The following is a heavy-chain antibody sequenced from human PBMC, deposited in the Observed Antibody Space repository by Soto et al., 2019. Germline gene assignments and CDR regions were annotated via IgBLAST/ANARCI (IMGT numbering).Heavy chain of an antibody. CDR2: FSSDGSST. D-gene: IGHD5-12*01. CDR1: GFTFTSHW. CDR3: ARAALATRNALDL. Sequence: EVQLVESGGGLVQPGGSLRLSCAASGFTFTSHWMHWVRQAPGEGLVWVSRFSSDGSSTNYADSVKGRFTISRDNAKNTLYLEMNSLRDDDTAIYYCARAALATRNALDLWGQGTVVTVSS. J-gene: IGHJ3*01. V-gene: IGHV3-74*01.